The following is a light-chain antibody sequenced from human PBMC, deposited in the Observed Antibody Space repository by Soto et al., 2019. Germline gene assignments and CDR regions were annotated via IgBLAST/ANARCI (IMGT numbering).Light chain of an antibody. Sequence: DIRMTPSPSSLSASVGDRVTISCRASQSIRSSLHWYQQRPGKPPKLLIYGTSSLQSGVPSRFSGSGSGTEFNLTISSLQSEDFAVYYCQQYNNWPSITFGRGTRLEI. CDR2: GTS. V-gene: IGKV1-39*01. CDR1: QSIRSS. CDR3: QQYNNWPSIT. J-gene: IGKJ5*01.